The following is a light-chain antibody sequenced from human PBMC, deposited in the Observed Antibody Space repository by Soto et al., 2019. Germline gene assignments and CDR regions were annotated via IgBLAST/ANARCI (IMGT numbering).Light chain of an antibody. J-gene: IGKJ1*01. CDR2: GAS. Sequence: PGERATLSCRASQSFRGLLAWYQQKPGQAPRLLIYGASSRATGIPDRFSGSGSATDFTLTISRLEPEDFAVYYCQQYGRSPTTFGQGTKVDIK. CDR1: QSFRGL. CDR3: QQYGRSPTT. V-gene: IGKV3-20*01.